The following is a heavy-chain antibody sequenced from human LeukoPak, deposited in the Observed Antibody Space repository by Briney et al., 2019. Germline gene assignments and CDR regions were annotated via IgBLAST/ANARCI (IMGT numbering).Heavy chain of an antibody. Sequence: ASVKVSCKASGYNFSSYAMTWVRQAPGQGLEWMGWMNPNSGNTGYAQKFQGRVTMTRNTSISTAYMELSSLRSEDTAVYYCARGPPIAQWLQREDYWGQGTLVTVSS. CDR1: GYNFSSYA. J-gene: IGHJ4*02. CDR3: ARGPPIAQWLQREDY. D-gene: IGHD6-19*01. V-gene: IGHV1-8*01. CDR2: MNPNSGNT.